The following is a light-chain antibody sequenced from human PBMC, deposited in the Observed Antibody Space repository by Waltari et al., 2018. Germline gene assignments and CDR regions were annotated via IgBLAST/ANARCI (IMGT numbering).Light chain of an antibody. CDR1: SSNLGSGYD. V-gene: IGLV1-40*01. CDR2: ENT. J-gene: IGLJ3*02. CDR3: QSYDNSLGEAV. Sequence: QSVLTQPPSVSGAPGQPISIPCTGGSSNLGSGYDVLWYQQPPGTAPNLLIYENTNRPSGVPDRFSGSKSDTSASLAISGLQAEDEADYYCQSYDNSLGEAVFGGGTKLTVL.